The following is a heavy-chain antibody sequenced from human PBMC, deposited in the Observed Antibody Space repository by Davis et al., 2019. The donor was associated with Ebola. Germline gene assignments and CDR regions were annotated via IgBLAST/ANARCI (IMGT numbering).Heavy chain of an antibody. Sequence: MPSETLSLTCTVSGGSITGYSWNWIRQSPGKGLEWIGFITYTGYTTYNPSLKSRVSMSVDPSGNHSSLDLKSVTAADTAVYYCARDSVGALDVWGHGTMVTVS. CDR3: ARDSVGALDV. J-gene: IGHJ3*01. CDR2: ITYTGYT. V-gene: IGHV4-59*01. CDR1: GGSITGYS.